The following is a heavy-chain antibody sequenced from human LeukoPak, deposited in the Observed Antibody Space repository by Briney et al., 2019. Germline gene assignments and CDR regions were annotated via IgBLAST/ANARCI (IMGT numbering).Heavy chain of an antibody. D-gene: IGHD5/OR15-5a*01. Sequence: PSETLSLTCTVSGGSISSYYWSWIRQPPGKGLEWIGYIYYSGNTNYNPSLRSRVTISVDTSKNQYSLKLSSVTAAAAAVYYCARDLGSTTNRFDPWGQGTLVTVSS. CDR1: GGSISSYY. CDR2: IYYSGNT. J-gene: IGHJ5*02. CDR3: ARDLGSTTNRFDP. V-gene: IGHV4-59*01.